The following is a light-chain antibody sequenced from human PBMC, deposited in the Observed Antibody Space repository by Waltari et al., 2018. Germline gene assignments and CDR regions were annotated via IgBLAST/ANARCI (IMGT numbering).Light chain of an antibody. CDR2: QDI. V-gene: IGLV3-1*01. CDR1: KLGDKY. J-gene: IGLJ2*01. CDR3: QAWDSDTSRV. Sequence: SYELTQPPSVSVLPGQTASITCSGDKLGDKYVCWYQQKPGQSPVLVMYQDINRPSGIPERFSGSKSGNTATLTISGTQAMDEADYYCQAWDSDTSRVFGGGTKVTVL.